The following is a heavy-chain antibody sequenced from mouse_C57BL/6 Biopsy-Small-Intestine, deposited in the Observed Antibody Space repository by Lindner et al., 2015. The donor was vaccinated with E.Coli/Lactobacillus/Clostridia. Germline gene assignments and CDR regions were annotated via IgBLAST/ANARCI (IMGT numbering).Heavy chain of an antibody. D-gene: IGHD2-12*01. CDR2: ITPIFAIP. Sequence: SVKVSCKASGGTFISYAISWVRQAPGQGLEWMGRITPIFAIPDYAQNFQGRVTITGDKSTNTVYLELSSLRSEDTAVYYCASDSRGLVVWGQGTMVTVSS. V-gene: IGHV1-74*01. CDR3: ASDSRGLVV. J-gene: IGHJ1*01. CDR1: GGTFISYA.